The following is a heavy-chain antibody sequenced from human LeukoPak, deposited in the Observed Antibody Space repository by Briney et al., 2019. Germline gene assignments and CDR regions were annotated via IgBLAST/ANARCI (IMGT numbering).Heavy chain of an antibody. CDR3: AAGYFDWHY. Sequence: GGSLRLSCAASGLTFSSYWMSWVRQAPGKGLEWVANIKQDGSEKYYVDSVKGRFTISRDNAKSSLYLQMNRLRGEDTAMYYCAAGYFDWHYWGQGILVTVSS. CDR2: IKQDGSEK. D-gene: IGHD3-9*01. CDR1: GLTFSSYW. V-gene: IGHV3-7*01. J-gene: IGHJ4*02.